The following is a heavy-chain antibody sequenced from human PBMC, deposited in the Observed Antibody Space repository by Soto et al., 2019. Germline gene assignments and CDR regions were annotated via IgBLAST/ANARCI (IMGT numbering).Heavy chain of an antibody. V-gene: IGHV6-1*01. CDR1: GDSVSSNSAA. D-gene: IGHD6-13*01. J-gene: IGHJ6*02. CDR2: TYYRSKWYN. CDR3: ARGGAAGSYKYYYYYGMDV. Sequence: SQTLSLTCAISGDSVSSNSAAWNWIRQSPSRGLEWLGRTYYRSKWYNDYAVSVKSRITINPDTSKNQFSLQLNSVTPEDTAVYYCARGGAAGSYKYYYYYGMDVWGQGTTVTVSS.